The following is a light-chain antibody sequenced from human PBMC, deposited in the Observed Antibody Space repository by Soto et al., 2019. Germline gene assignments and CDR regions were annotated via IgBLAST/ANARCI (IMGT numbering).Light chain of an antibody. V-gene: IGKV1-9*01. CDR1: QGISSY. Sequence: DIQLTQSPSFLSASVGDRVTITCRASQGISSYLAWYQQKPGTAPQLLIYAASTLQSGVPSRFSGSGSGTEFTLTICSLQPEDFATYYCQQLHSNPYTFGQGTKVEI. CDR3: QQLHSNPYT. J-gene: IGKJ2*01. CDR2: AAS.